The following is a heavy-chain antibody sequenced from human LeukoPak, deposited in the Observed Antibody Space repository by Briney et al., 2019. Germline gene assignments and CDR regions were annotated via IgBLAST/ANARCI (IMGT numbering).Heavy chain of an antibody. J-gene: IGHJ5*02. CDR3: ASRTKVLPGGYNWFDT. Sequence: PSETLSLTCAVYGASFNDFYWTWIRQSPDKGLEWIGEINHSGTTDFNPSLKSRVTISVDTSRKRFSLKMTSVTAADTAVYYCASRTKVLPGGYNWFDTWGQGSLVTVSS. D-gene: IGHD1-14*01. CDR2: INHSGTT. CDR1: GASFNDFY. V-gene: IGHV4-34*01.